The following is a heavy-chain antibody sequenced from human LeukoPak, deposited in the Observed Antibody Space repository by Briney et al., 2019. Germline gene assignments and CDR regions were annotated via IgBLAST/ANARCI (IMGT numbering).Heavy chain of an antibody. Sequence: GGSLRLSCAASGFTFSDYYMSWVRQAPGKGLEWVAVISYDGSNKYYADSVKGRFTISRDNSKNTLYLQMNSLRAEDTAVYYCARDLNSYGSTGGDYWGQGTLVTVSS. D-gene: IGHD5-18*01. CDR2: ISYDGSNK. J-gene: IGHJ4*02. CDR3: ARDLNSYGSTGGDY. CDR1: GFTFSDYY. V-gene: IGHV3-30-3*01.